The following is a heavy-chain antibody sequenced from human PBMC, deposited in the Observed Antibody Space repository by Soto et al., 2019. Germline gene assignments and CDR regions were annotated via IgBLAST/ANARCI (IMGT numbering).Heavy chain of an antibody. J-gene: IGHJ4*02. V-gene: IGHV4-34*01. CDR1: IGSFSGYS. D-gene: IGHD3-10*01. CDR2: INHSGTT. Sequence: PSETLSLTCAVYIGSFSGYSWTWIRQPPGKGLEWIGEINHSGTTNYNPSLKSRFTISRDNSRDTLYLQMNSLRPEDTAVYFCARVGIRYFDYWGQGALVTVSS. CDR3: ARVGIRYFDY.